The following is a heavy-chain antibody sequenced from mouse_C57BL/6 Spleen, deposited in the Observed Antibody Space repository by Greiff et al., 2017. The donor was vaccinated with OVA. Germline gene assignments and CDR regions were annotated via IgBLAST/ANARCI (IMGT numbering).Heavy chain of an antibody. CDR2: SRNKANDYTT. D-gene: IGHD1-1*01. V-gene: IGHV7-1*01. Sequence: EVNLVESGGGLVQSGRSLRLSCATSGFTFSDFYMEWVRQAPGKGLEWIAASRNKANDYTTEYSASVKGRFIVSRDTSQSILYLQMNALRAEDTAIYYCARDAYGSRYFDVWGTGTTVTVSS. CDR3: ARDAYGSRYFDV. J-gene: IGHJ1*03. CDR1: GFTFSDFY.